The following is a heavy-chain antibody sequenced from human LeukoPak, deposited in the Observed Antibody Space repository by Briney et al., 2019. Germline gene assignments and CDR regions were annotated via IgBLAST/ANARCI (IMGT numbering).Heavy chain of an antibody. CDR3: AREWYGDDY. Sequence: TXXVXGXSISXXXWSWXXQPXGXXXEWIGYIYYSGSTSYNPSLKSRVTISVDTSKNQFSLKLSSVTAADTAVYYCAREWYGDDYWGQGTLVTVSS. J-gene: IGHJ4*02. CDR1: GXSISXXX. D-gene: IGHD4-17*01. CDR2: IYYSGST. V-gene: IGHV4-59*01.